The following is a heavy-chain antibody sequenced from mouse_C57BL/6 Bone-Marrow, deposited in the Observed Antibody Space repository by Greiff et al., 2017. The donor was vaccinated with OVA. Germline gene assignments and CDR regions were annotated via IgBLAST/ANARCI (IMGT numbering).Heavy chain of an antibody. D-gene: IGHD1-1*01. CDR1: GFTFSSYT. Sequence: EVQLVESGGGLVKPGGSLKLSCAASGFTFSSYTMSWVRQTPEKRLEWVATISGGGGNTYYPDSVKGRFTISRDNAKNTLYLQMSSLRSEDTALYYCARHDYYGSLFDYWGQGTTLTVSS. CDR2: ISGGGGNT. CDR3: ARHDYYGSLFDY. V-gene: IGHV5-9*01. J-gene: IGHJ2*01.